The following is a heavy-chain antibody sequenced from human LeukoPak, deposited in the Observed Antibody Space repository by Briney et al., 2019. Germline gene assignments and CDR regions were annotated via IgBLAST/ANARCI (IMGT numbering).Heavy chain of an antibody. CDR3: ARDWEMYGSSSGAFDY. CDR2: ISAYNGNT. D-gene: IGHD6-6*01. V-gene: IGHV1-18*01. Sequence: ASVKVSCKASGYTFTSYGISWVRQAPGQGLEWMGWISAYNGNTNYAQKLQGRVTMTTDTSTSTAYMELRSLRSDDTAVYYCARDWEMYGSSSGAFDYWGQGTLVTVSS. J-gene: IGHJ4*02. CDR1: GYTFTSYG.